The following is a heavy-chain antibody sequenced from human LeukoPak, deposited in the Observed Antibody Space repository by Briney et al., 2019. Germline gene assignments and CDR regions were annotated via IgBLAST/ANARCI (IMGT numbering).Heavy chain of an antibody. V-gene: IGHV3-23*01. CDR2: ISDSGGDT. J-gene: IGHJ4*02. CDR1: GFTFSSYA. Sequence: TGGSLRLSCAASGFTFSSYAMSWVRQAPGKGLEWVSAISDSGGDTYYADSVKGRFTISKDNSKNTLFLQMNSLRAEDTAVYYCAKRVLYSSSSVYLDYWGQGTLVTVSA. D-gene: IGHD6-6*01. CDR3: AKRVLYSSSSVYLDY.